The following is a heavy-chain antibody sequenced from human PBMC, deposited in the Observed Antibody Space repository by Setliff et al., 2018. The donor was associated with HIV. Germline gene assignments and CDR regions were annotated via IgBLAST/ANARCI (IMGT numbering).Heavy chain of an antibody. D-gene: IGHD6-19*01. CDR2: VYSSGST. V-gene: IGHV4-39*01. CDR1: GGSIGIRSYF. J-gene: IGHJ3*02. CDR3: ASGQWLEHAFDI. Sequence: SETLSLTCTVSGGSIGIRSYFWGWIRQPPGKGLEWIGSVYSSGSTYYNPSLQGRVTMTTDTSTSTAYMELRSLRSDDTAVYYCASGQWLEHAFDIWGQGTVVTVSS.